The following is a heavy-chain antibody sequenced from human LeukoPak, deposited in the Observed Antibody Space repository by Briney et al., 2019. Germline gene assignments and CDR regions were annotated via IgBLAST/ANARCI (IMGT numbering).Heavy chain of an antibody. V-gene: IGHV1-8*01. J-gene: IGHJ4*02. CDR3: ARRPPGAYCSGGRCPYFDY. CDR1: GYTFTSYD. CDR2: VNPNSGHT. D-gene: IGHD2-15*01. Sequence: ASVKVSCKASGYTFTSYDVNWVRQATGQGLEWMGWVNPNSGHTGYAQKFQGRVTMTTNTSISTAYMELSSLRSEDTAVYYCARRPPGAYCSGGRCPYFDYWGQGTLISVS.